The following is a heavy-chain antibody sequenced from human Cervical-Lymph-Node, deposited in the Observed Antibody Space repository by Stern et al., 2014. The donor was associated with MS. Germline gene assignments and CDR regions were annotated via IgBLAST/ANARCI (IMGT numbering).Heavy chain of an antibody. CDR3: ALSSETSDRWYSLGYDL. CDR2: IFPVLGPP. Sequence: VQLVESGAEVTKPGSSVKVSCKASGGTFSKFPSSWVRQAPGQGLEWMGGIFPVLGPPTYDQEFRGRVTITADVSTSTVYMELSSLRSDDTAVYYCALSSETSDRWYSLGYDLWGQGTLVTVSS. D-gene: IGHD6-13*01. J-gene: IGHJ5*02. CDR1: GGTFSKFP. V-gene: IGHV1-69*01.